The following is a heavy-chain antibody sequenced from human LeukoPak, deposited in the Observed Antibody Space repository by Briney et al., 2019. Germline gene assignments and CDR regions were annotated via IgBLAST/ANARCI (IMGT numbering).Heavy chain of an antibody. CDR1: GGSISSHY. V-gene: IGHV4-59*08. CDR3: ARHGDSGDTDAFDI. J-gene: IGHJ3*02. D-gene: IGHD7-27*01. CDR2: IYYSGST. Sequence: SETLSLTCTVSGGSISSHYWSWIRQPPGKGLEWIGYIYYSGSTNYNPSLKGRVTISVDTSKNQLSLRLSSVTAADTAVYYCARHGDSGDTDAFDIRGQGTMVTVSS.